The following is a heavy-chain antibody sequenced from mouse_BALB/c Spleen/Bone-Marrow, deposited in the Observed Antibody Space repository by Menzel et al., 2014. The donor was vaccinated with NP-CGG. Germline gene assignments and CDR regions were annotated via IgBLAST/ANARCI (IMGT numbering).Heavy chain of an antibody. CDR2: IRNKANGYTT. J-gene: IGHJ1*01. Sequence: EVKVVESGGGLVQPGGSLRLSCATSGSTFTDYYMSWVRQPPGKALEWLGFIRNKANGYTTEYSASVKGRFTISRDNSQSIPYLQMNTLRAEDSATYYCARDINDNYNWYFDVWGAGTTVTVSS. CDR1: GSTFTDYY. D-gene: IGHD2-1*01. CDR3: ARDINDNYNWYFDV. V-gene: IGHV7-3*02.